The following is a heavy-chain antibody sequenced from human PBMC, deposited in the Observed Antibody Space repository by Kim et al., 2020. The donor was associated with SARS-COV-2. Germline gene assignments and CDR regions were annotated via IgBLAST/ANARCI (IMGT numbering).Heavy chain of an antibody. D-gene: IGHD2-21*01. V-gene: IGHV1-18*01. Sequence: QKLQGRVTMTTDTSTSTAYMELRSLRSDDTAVYYCARVGGAYCGGDCYDPWGQGTLVTVSS. CDR3: ARVGGAYCGGDCYDP. J-gene: IGHJ5*02.